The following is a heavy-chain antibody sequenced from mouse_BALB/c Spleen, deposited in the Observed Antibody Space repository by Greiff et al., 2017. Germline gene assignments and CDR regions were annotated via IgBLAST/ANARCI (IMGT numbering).Heavy chain of an antibody. CDR1: GFTFSSYA. J-gene: IGHJ2*01. Sequence: EVQRVESGGGLVKPGGSLKLSCAASGFTFSSYAMSWVRQTPEKRLEWVASISSGGSTYYPDSVKGRFTISRDNARNILYLQMSSLRSEDTAMYYCARSDTTVVASDYWGQGTTLTVSS. CDR2: ISSGGST. CDR3: ARSDTTVVASDY. D-gene: IGHD1-1*01. V-gene: IGHV5-6-5*01.